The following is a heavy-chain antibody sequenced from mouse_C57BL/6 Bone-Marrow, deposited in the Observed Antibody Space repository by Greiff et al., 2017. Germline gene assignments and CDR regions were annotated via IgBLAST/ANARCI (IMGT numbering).Heavy chain of an antibody. D-gene: IGHD1-1*01. CDR1: GYTFTSYW. CDR3: ARFSTVGLDV. J-gene: IGHJ1*03. V-gene: IGHV1-55*01. CDR2: IYPGSGST. Sequence: QVQLQQPGAELVKPGASVTMSCKASGYTFTSYWITWVKQRPGQGLEWIGDIYPGSGSTDYNEKFKSKATLTVDTSSSTAYMQLSSLTSEDSAVYYCARFSTVGLDVWGTGTTVTVSS.